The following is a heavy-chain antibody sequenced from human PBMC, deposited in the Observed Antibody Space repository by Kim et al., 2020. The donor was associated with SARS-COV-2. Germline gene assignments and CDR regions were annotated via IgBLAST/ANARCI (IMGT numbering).Heavy chain of an antibody. CDR3: ATSRSLGY. J-gene: IGHJ4*02. D-gene: IGHD2-2*01. Sequence: DGSEKYLVDSVKGRFTMSRDNAKKSLYLQVNSLRAEDTAAYYCATSRSLGYWGQGTLVTVSA. V-gene: IGHV3-7*01. CDR2: DGSEK.